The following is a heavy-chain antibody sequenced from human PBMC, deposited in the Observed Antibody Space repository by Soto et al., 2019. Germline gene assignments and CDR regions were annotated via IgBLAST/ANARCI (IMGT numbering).Heavy chain of an antibody. Sequence: QVQLQESGPGLVKPSETLSLTCTVSGGSISSYYWSWIRQPPGKGLEWIGYIYYSGSTNYNPSLKSRVTISVDTSKNQFSLKLSSVTAADTAVYYCARAGYCSSTSCDNWFDPWGQGTLVTVSS. CDR3: ARAGYCSSTSCDNWFDP. J-gene: IGHJ5*02. V-gene: IGHV4-59*01. CDR1: GGSISSYY. CDR2: IYYSGST. D-gene: IGHD2-2*01.